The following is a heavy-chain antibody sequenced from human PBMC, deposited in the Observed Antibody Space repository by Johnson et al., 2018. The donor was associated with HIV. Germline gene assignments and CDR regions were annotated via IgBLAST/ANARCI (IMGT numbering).Heavy chain of an antibody. CDR1: GFTFSNYA. CDR2: IRYDGSTQ. Sequence: QVQLVESGGGVVQPGGSLRLSCATSGFTFSNYAMHWVRQAPGKGLEWVAYIRYDGSTQSYADSVKGRFSISRDNSNNTLYMEINSLRAEDTALYYCAKSGGHCSGGMCYDAFDIWGQGTMVTVSS. CDR3: AKSGGHCSGGMCYDAFDI. J-gene: IGHJ3*02. V-gene: IGHV3-30*02. D-gene: IGHD2-15*01.